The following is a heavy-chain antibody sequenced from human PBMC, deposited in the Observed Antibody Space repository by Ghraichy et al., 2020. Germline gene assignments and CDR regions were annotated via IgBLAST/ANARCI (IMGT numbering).Heavy chain of an antibody. V-gene: IGHV3-53*01. CDR3: ARAVMDYYYYYMDV. J-gene: IGHJ6*03. CDR1: GFTVSSNY. D-gene: IGHD2-8*01. CDR2: IYSGGST. Sequence: GGSLRLSCAASGFTVSSNYMSWVRQAPGKGLEWVSVIYSGGSTYYADSVKGRFTISRDNSKNTLYLQMNSLRAEDTAVYYCARAVMDYYYYYMDVWGKGTTVTVSS.